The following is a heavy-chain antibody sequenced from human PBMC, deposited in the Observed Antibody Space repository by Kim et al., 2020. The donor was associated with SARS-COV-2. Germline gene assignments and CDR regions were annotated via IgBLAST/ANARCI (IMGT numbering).Heavy chain of an antibody. D-gene: IGHD3-22*01. Sequence: SETLSLTCAVYGGSFSGYYWSWIRQPPGKGLEWIGEINHSGSTNYNPSLKSRVTISVDTSKNQFSLKLSSVTAADTAVYYCARSQRSRYYYDSSGYYYDYWGQGTMVTVSS. CDR3: ARSQRSRYYYDSSGYYYDY. CDR2: INHSGST. V-gene: IGHV4-34*01. J-gene: IGHJ4*02. CDR1: GGSFSGYY.